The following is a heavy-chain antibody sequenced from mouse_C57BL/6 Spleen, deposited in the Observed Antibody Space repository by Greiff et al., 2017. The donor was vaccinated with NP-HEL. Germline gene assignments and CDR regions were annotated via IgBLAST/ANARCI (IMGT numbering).Heavy chain of an antibody. CDR3: TDLDGYYGGFDY. Sequence: EVKLMESGGGLVQPGGSMKLSCVASGFTFSNYWMNWVRQSPEKGLEWVAQIRLKSDNYATHYAESVKGRFTISRDDSKSSVYLQMNNLRAEDTGIYYCTDLDGYYGGFDYWGQGTTLTVSS. V-gene: IGHV6-3*01. CDR1: GFTFSNYW. J-gene: IGHJ2*01. D-gene: IGHD2-3*01. CDR2: IRLKSDNYAT.